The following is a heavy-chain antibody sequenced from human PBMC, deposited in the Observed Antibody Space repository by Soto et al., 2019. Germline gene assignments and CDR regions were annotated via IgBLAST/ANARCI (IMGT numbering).Heavy chain of an antibody. V-gene: IGHV1-3*01. CDR2: INAGNGNT. D-gene: IGHD6-13*01. Sequence: ASVKVSCKASGYTFTSYAMHWVRQAPGQRLEWMGWINAGNGNTKYSQKFQGRVTITRDTSASTAYMEPSSLRSEDTAVYYCARDLSGYSSSWLRYYYYGMDVWGQGTTVTVSS. J-gene: IGHJ6*02. CDR3: ARDLSGYSSSWLRYYYYGMDV. CDR1: GYTFTSYA.